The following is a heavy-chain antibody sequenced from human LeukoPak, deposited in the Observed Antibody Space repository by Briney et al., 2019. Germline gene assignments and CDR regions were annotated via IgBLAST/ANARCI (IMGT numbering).Heavy chain of an antibody. CDR2: INPNSGGT. V-gene: IGHV1-2*02. CDR3: ARDFGYSSSWYEHAFDI. D-gene: IGHD6-13*01. J-gene: IGHJ3*02. CDR1: GYTFTGYY. Sequence: WASVKVSCTASGYTFTGYYMHWVRQAPGQGLEWMGWINPNSGGTNYAQKFQGRVTMTRDTSISTAYMELSRLRSDDTAVYYCARDFGYSSSWYEHAFDIWGQGTMVTVSS.